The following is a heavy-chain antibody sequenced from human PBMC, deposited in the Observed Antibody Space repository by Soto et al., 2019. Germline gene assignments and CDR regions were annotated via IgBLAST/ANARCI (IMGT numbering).Heavy chain of an antibody. CDR3: ATGKSNTVLGVDMLSEY. CDR2: ISPIAVST. J-gene: IGHJ4*01. Sequence: VCIRLPCAPRRINCRSHSMTWVLPAPGKGLGWVATISPIAVSTYSSVSVRGRFTISTDNSKKTLYLQMDSLRADNTAGFFGATGKSNTVLGVDMLSEYWG. V-gene: IGHV3-23*01. D-gene: IGHD3-3*01. CDR1: RINCRSHS.